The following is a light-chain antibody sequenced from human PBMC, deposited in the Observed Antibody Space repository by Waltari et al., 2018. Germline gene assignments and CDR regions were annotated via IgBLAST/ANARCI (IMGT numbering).Light chain of an antibody. V-gene: IGKV1-6*01. CDR1: QGIRND. CDR2: TAS. CDR3: LQDYSYPRT. J-gene: IGKJ1*01. Sequence: AIQMTQSPSSLSASVGDRVTITCRASQGIRNDLGWYQQKPGDAPKLLIYTASTLQSGVPSRFSGSGSGTDFTLTITSLQPEDFATYFCLQDYSYPRTLGQGTKVEIK.